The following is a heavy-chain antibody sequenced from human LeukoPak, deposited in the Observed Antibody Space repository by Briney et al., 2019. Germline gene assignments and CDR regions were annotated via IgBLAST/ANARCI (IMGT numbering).Heavy chain of an antibody. CDR3: AFRGSYEPDY. CDR1: GGSISSSNW. V-gene: IGHV4-4*02. Sequence: SETLSLTCAVSGGSISSSNWWSWVRQPPGKGLEWIGEIYHSGSTNYNPSLKSRVTILVDKSKNQFSLKLSSVTAADTAVYYCAFRGSYEPDYWGQGTLVTVSS. CDR2: IYHSGST. D-gene: IGHD1-26*01. J-gene: IGHJ4*02.